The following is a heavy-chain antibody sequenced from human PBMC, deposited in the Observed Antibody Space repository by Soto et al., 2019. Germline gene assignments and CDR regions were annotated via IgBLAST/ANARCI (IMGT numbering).Heavy chain of an antibody. CDR1: GGSISSYY. CDR3: ARRYGSFFDI. V-gene: IGHV4-59*08. D-gene: IGHD3-10*01. J-gene: IGHJ3*02. CDR2: IYYSGST. Sequence: QVQLQESGPGLVKPSETLSLTCTVSGGSISSYYWSWIRQPPGKGLEWIGYIYYSGSTNYNPSLXGXAXIXLDTSKTQFSLKLSSVTAADTAVYYCARRYGSFFDIWGQGTMVTVSS.